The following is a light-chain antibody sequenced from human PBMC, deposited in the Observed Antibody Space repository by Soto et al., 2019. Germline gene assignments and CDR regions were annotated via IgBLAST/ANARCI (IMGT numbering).Light chain of an antibody. CDR2: DVS. Sequence: DIQMTQSPSTLSASVGDRVTITCRASQSISSWLAWYQQKPGKAPKLLIYDVSSLESGVPSRFSGSASGTEFTLTISSLQPDDFATYYCQHYRISSRYSFGQGTKVDIK. CDR1: QSISSW. J-gene: IGKJ2*03. V-gene: IGKV1-5*01. CDR3: QHYRISSRYS.